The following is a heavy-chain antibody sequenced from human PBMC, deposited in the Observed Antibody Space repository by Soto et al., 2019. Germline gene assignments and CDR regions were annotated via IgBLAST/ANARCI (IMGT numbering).Heavy chain of an antibody. D-gene: IGHD3-9*01. V-gene: IGHV3-66*01. CDR1: GFTVSSNY. J-gene: IGHJ4*02. Sequence: LRLSCAASGFTVSSNYMSWVRQAPGKGLEWVSVIYSGGSTYYADSVKGRFTISRDNSKNTLYLQMNSLRAEDTAVYYCARDHLYYDILTGYYTQDYWSQGTLVTVSS. CDR3: ARDHLYYDILTGYYTQDY. CDR2: IYSGGST.